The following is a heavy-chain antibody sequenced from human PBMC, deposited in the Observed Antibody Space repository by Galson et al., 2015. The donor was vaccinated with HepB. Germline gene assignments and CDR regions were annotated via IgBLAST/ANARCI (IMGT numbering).Heavy chain of an antibody. CDR1: GFTFNYHA. J-gene: IGHJ4*02. Sequence: SLRLSCAASGFTFNYHAMNWVRQAPGKGLEWVASISGSGGSTYYADPVQGRFTVSRDNSLDTVDLQMDSLRVDDTAVYYCAKDYLPYYDRWGSYSDLYYFDYWGQGTLVTVSS. D-gene: IGHD3-22*01. CDR3: AKDYLPYYDRWGSYSDLYYFDY. V-gene: IGHV3-23*01. CDR2: ISGSGGST.